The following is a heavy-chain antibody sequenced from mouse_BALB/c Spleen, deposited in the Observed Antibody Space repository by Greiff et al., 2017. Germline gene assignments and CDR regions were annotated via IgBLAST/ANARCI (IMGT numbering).Heavy chain of an antibody. CDR1: GYSFTDYN. D-gene: IGHD4-1*02. Sequence: EVKLMESGPELVKPGASVKVSCKASGYSFTDYNMYWVKQSHGKSLEWIGYIDPYNGGTSYNQKFKGKATLTVDKSSSTAFMHLNSLTSEDSAVYYCARFPNWDEAWFAYWGQGTLVTVSA. CDR2: IDPYNGGT. J-gene: IGHJ3*01. V-gene: IGHV1S135*01. CDR3: ARFPNWDEAWFAY.